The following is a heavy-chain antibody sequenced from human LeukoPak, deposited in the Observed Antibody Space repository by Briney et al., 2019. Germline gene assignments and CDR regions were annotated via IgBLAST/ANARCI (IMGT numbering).Heavy chain of an antibody. CDR2: IYSGGST. J-gene: IGHJ4*02. CDR1: GFTVSSNY. Sequence: QPGGSLGLSCAAAGFTVSSNYMSWVRQAPGKGLEWVSVIYSGGSTYYADSVKGRFTISRDNSKNTLYIQMNSLRAEDTAVYYCARVAYYDFWSGYFYLWGQGTLVTVSS. CDR3: ARVAYYDFWSGYFYL. D-gene: IGHD3-3*01. V-gene: IGHV3-66*02.